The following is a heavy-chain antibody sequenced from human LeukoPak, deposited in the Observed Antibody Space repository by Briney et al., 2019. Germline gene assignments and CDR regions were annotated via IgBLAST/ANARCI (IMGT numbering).Heavy chain of an antibody. J-gene: IGHJ4*02. D-gene: IGHD2-2*01. CDR1: GGSISSGGYY. V-gene: IGHV4-31*03. Sequence: KPSETLSLTCTVSGGSISSGGYYWSWIRQHPGKGLEWIGYIYYSGSTYYNPSLKSRVTISVDTSKNQFSLKLSSVTAADTAVYYCARVTAAMEIGYFDYWGQGTLVTVSS. CDR2: IYYSGST. CDR3: ARVTAAMEIGYFDY.